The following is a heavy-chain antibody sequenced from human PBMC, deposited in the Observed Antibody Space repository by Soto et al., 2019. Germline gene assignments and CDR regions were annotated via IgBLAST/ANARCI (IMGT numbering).Heavy chain of an antibody. V-gene: IGHV3-30-3*01. CDR2: ISYDGSNK. Sequence: QVQLVESGGGVVQPGRSLRLSCAASGFTFSSYAMHWVRQAPGKGLEWVAVISYDGSNKYYADSVKGRFTISRDNSKNTVYLQLNRLRAEDTAVYYCERDEGRDLRLHNDYYYYYGMDVWGQGTTVTVSS. CDR1: GFTFSSYA. D-gene: IGHD2-15*01. CDR3: ERDEGRDLRLHNDYYYYYGMDV. J-gene: IGHJ6*02.